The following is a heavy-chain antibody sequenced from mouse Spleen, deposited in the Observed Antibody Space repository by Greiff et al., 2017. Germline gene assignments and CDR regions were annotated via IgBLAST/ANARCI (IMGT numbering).Heavy chain of an antibody. V-gene: IGHV1-74*01. CDR2: IHPSDSDT. D-gene: IGHD2-12*01. Sequence: QVQLKQPGAELVKPGASVKVSCKASGYTFTSYWMHWVKQRPGQGLEWIGRIHPSDSDTNYNQKFKGKATLTVAKSSSTAYMQLSSLTSEDSAVYYCAISHDDDYFDYWGQGTTLTVSS. J-gene: IGHJ2*01. CDR1: GYTFTSYW. CDR3: AISHDDDYFDY.